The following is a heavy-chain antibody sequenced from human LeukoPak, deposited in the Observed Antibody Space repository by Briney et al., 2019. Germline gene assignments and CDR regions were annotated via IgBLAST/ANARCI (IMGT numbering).Heavy chain of an antibody. CDR3: AKINSGSYTDY. CDR2: ISNSGGGT. J-gene: IGHJ4*02. D-gene: IGHD1-26*01. V-gene: IGHV3-23*01. CDR1: GFTFSNYA. Sequence: GGSLRLSCAASGFTFSNYAMSWVRQAPGKGLEWVSSISNSGGGTYYADSVKGRFTISRDNSKNTLSLQMNSLKAEDTAVYYCAKINSGSYTDYWGQGTLVTVSS.